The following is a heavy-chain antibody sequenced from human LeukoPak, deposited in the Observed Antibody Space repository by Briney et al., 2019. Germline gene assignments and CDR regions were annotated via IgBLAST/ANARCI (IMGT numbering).Heavy chain of an antibody. J-gene: IGHJ3*01. CDR2: IYHTGTS. D-gene: IGHD5-24*01. CDR1: GYSISSGYY. V-gene: IGHV4-38-2*02. CDR3: ARDAGNYHMRGFDV. Sequence: SETLSLTCNVSGYSISSGYYWGWIRQPPGKGLEWIGSIYHTGTSNHNPSLKSRDVLSIDTSNDQVSLKLSSVTAADTAVYYCARDAGNYHMRGFDVWGPGTLVTVSS.